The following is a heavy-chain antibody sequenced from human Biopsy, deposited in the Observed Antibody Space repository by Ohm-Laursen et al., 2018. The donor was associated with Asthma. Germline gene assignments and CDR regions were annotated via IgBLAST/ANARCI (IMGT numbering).Heavy chain of an antibody. CDR3: ARSYDTDSYPVLVLDY. Sequence: ASVKVSCKTPGGTFSNFAISWVRQAPGHGLEWMGTILTKFDITSYAEKFQGRVTITADKSTSTTYMELSRLRSEDTAVYYCARSYDTDSYPVLVLDYWGQGTLVTVSS. CDR1: GGTFSNFA. V-gene: IGHV1-69*04. J-gene: IGHJ4*02. D-gene: IGHD3-22*01. CDR2: ILTKFDIT.